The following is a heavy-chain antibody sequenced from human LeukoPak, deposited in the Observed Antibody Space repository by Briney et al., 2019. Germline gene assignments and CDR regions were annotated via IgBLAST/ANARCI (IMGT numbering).Heavy chain of an antibody. V-gene: IGHV4-59*01. D-gene: IGHD3-10*01. CDR1: GGSISSYY. J-gene: IGHJ6*02. CDR2: IYYSGST. Sequence: PSETLSLTCTVSGGSISSYYWSCIRQPPGKGLEWIGYIYYSGSTNYNPSLKSRVTISVDTSKNQFSLKLSSVTAEDTAVYYCASYTMVRGVYQDFEVYYYYYGMDVWGQGTTVTVSS. CDR3: ASYTMVRGVYQDFEVYYYYYGMDV.